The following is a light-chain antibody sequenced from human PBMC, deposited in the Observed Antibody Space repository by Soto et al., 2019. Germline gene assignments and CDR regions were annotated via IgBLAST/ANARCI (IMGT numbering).Light chain of an antibody. Sequence: QPVLTQSSSASASLGSSVKLTCTLSSGHSSYIIAWHQQQPGKAPRYLMKLEGSGSYNKGSGVPDRFSGSSSGADRYLTIANPRFGYGAVSHGNTGDRNTHTVFGGGTKLSGL. CDR1: SGHSSYI. CDR2: LEGSGSY. CDR3: NTGDRNTHTV. J-gene: IGLJ2*01. V-gene: IGLV4-60*02.